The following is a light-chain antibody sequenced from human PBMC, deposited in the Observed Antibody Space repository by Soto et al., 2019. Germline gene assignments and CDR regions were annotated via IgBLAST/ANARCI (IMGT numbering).Light chain of an antibody. CDR3: QQYGSSPRT. CDR2: GGS. CDR1: QSLSSGQ. J-gene: IGKJ2*01. Sequence: EIVLTQSPGTLSLSPGERATLSCRASQSLSSGQLVWYQQKPGQAPRLLINGGSSRATGTPSRFSGRGSGTDFTLTISRLEPEDFAVYYCQQYGSSPRTFGQGTKLEI. V-gene: IGKV3-20*01.